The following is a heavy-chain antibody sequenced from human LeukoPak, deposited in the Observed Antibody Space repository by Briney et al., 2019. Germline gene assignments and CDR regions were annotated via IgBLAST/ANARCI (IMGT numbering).Heavy chain of an antibody. V-gene: IGHV1-46*01. CDR1: GYTFTSYY. Sequence: GASVKVSCKASGYTFTSYYMHWVRQAPGQGLEWMGIINPSGGSTSYAQKFQGRVTMTRDTSTSTVYMELSILRSEDTAVYYCASAYSNRIFDYWGQGTLVTVSS. J-gene: IGHJ4*02. D-gene: IGHD4-11*01. CDR2: INPSGGST. CDR3: ASAYSNRIFDY.